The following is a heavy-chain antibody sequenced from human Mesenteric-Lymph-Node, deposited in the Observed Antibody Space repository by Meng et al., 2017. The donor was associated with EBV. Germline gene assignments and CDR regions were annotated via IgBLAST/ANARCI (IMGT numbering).Heavy chain of an antibody. Sequence: QVRVVGFGGGLVKPVGYLRLSWQASGFTFSDYYMSWIRQAPGKGLEWVSYISPSGDAIYLADSVKGRFTISRDNAKDSLHLQMDSLRVEDTAVYWCASFEERDFWGQGTLVTVSS. D-gene: IGHD1-26*01. V-gene: IGHV3-11*01. J-gene: IGHJ4*02. CDR2: ISPSGDAI. CDR1: GFTFSDYY. CDR3: ASFEERDF.